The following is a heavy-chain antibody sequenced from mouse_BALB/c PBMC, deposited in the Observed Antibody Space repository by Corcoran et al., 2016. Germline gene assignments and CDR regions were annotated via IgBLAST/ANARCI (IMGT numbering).Heavy chain of an antibody. V-gene: IGHV14-3*02. CDR1: GFNIKDTY. J-gene: IGHJ3*01. CDR3: DGSSWFAY. Sequence: EVQLQQSGAELVKPGASVKLSCTASGFNIKDTYMHWVKQRPEQGLEWIGRIDPANGNTKYDPKFQGKATITADTSSNTAYLQLSSLTAEDTAVYYCDGSSWFAYWGQGTLVTVSA. CDR2: IDPANGNT. D-gene: IGHD1-1*01.